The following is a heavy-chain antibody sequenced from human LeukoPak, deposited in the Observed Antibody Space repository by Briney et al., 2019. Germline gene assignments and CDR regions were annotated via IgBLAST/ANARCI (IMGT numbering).Heavy chain of an antibody. CDR1: GGSISSDNYY. CDR3: ARHRGGYSSGWYGPDYFDF. CDR2: IYNSGRT. J-gene: IGHJ4*02. D-gene: IGHD6-19*01. V-gene: IGHV4-39*01. Sequence: SETLSLTCTVSGGSISSDNYYWGWVRQPPGKSLEWIGTIYNSGRTYYNPSLKSRVSMSVDTSQNQFSLKLRSVTATDTAVYFRARHRGGYSSGWYGPDYFDFWGQGTLVPVSS.